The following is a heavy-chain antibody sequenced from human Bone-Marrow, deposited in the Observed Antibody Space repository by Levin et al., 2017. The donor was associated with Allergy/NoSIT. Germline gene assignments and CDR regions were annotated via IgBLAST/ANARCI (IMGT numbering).Heavy chain of an antibody. CDR3: ARDVSGLWLLSGWFDA. D-gene: IGHD5-18*01. V-gene: IGHV3-48*03. Sequence: SCAASGFSFSSYEMNWVRQAPGKGLEWVSYISSRNTTIYYADSVKGRFTIFRDNAENSLYLQMNSLRAEDTALYYCARDVSGLWLLSGWFDAWGQGTLVTVSS. J-gene: IGHJ5*02. CDR1: GFSFSSYE. CDR2: ISSRNTTI.